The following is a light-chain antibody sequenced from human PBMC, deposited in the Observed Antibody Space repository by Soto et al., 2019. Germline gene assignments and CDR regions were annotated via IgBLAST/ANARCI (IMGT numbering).Light chain of an antibody. J-gene: IGKJ1*01. V-gene: IGKV1-17*01. CDR2: ATS. CDR1: QDIGND. CDR3: LQHNTYPRT. Sequence: DIQMTQSPSSLSASVGDIVTITCXASQDIGNDLGWYQQKPGKAPKRLIYATSSLQSGVPSRFSGSGSGTEFTLTISSLQPEDFATYYCLQHNTYPRTFGQGTKVHI.